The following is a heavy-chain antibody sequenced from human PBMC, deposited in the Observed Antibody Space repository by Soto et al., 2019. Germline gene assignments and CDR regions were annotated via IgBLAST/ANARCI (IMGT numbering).Heavy chain of an antibody. D-gene: IGHD5-18*01. CDR1: GGSISSYY. CDR3: AKDSGYNYGYFRWFDP. CDR2: IFYSGST. J-gene: IGHJ5*02. V-gene: IGHV4-59*01. Sequence: SETLSLTCTVSGGSISSYYWSWIRQPPGKGLEWIGHIFYSGSTNYNPALKSRVIISVDTSNSQFSLKLSSVTAADTAVYYCAKDSGYNYGYFRWFDPWGQGTLVTVSS.